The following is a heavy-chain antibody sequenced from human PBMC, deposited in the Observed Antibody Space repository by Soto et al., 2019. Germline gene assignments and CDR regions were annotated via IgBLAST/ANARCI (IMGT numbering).Heavy chain of an antibody. CDR1: GFTFSSYS. CDR2: ISSSSSYI. Sequence: EVQLVESGGGLVKPGGSLRLSCAASGFTFSSYSMNWVRQAPGKGLEWVSSISSSSSYINYADSVKGRFTISRDNAKNSLYLQMNSLRAEDTAVYYCARSRSSGWYNAFDIWGQGTMVTVSS. D-gene: IGHD6-19*01. J-gene: IGHJ3*02. V-gene: IGHV3-21*01. CDR3: ARSRSSGWYNAFDI.